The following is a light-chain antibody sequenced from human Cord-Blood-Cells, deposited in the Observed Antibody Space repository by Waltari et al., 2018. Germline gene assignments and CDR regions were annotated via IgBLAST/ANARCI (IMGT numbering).Light chain of an antibody. V-gene: IGKV1-39*01. CDR2: AAS. Sequence: DIQMTQSPSSLSASVGDRVTITCRASQIISSYLNWYQQKPGKAPKLLIYAASSLQSGVPSRFSGSGSETDFTLTINSLQPEDFATYYGQQSYTTPYTFCQPTKLYIK. CDR1: QIISSY. CDR3: QQSYTTPYT. J-gene: IGKJ2*01.